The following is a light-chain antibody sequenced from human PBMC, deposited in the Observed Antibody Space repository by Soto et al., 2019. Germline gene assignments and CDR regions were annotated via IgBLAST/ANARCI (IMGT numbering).Light chain of an antibody. Sequence: VLTQAPATLSRSPGERAALSFRASQSIHTSLAWYQQKPGQPPRLVVYDSTLRANGVPDRFGGSRSGTEFTLTINNLEPEDFAVYYCQQRNVWPPITFGQGTRLEIK. V-gene: IGKV3-11*01. CDR2: DST. J-gene: IGKJ5*01. CDR3: QQRNVWPPIT. CDR1: QSIHTS.